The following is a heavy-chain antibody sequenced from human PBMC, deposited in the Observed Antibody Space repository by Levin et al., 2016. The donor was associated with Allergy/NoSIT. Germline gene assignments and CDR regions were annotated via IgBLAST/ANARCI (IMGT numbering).Heavy chain of an antibody. J-gene: IGHJ6*02. CDR1: GGSISSYY. CDR3: ARSSPTYYYGSGSPPDENYYYYGMDV. Sequence: SETLSLTCTVSGGSISSYYWSWIRQPPGKGLEWIGYIYYSGSTNYNPSLKSRVTISVDTSKNQFSLKLSSVTAADTAVYYCARSSPTYYYGSGSPPDENYYYYGMDVWGQGTTVTVSS. CDR2: IYYSGST. V-gene: IGHV4-59*08. D-gene: IGHD3-10*01.